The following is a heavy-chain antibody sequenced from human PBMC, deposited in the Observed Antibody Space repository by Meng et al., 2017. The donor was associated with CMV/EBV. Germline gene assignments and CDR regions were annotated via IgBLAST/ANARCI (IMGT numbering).Heavy chain of an antibody. D-gene: IGHD5-12*01. CDR2: ISWSSGSI. CDR3: AKGRRVATPGGFDY. J-gene: IGHJ4*02. Sequence: GGSLRLSCAASGFTFDDYAMHWVRQAPGKGLEWVSGISWSSGSIGYADSVKGRFTISRDNAKNSLYLQMNSLRAEDTALYYCAKGRRVATPGGFDYWGQGTLVTVSS. V-gene: IGHV3-9*01. CDR1: GFTFDDYA.